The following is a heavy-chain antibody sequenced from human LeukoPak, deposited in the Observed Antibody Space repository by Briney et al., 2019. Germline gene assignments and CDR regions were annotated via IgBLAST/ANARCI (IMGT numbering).Heavy chain of an antibody. CDR3: ARQRVDLYSYYMDV. CDR1: GGSISSSSYY. CDR2: IYYSGST. D-gene: IGHD5-12*01. V-gene: IGHV4-39*01. Sequence: SETLSLTCTVSGGSISSSSYYWGWIRQPPGKGLEWIGSIYYSGSTYYNPSLKSRVTISVDTAKNQFSLKLSSVTAADTAVYYCARQRVDLYSYYMDVWGKGTTVTVSS. J-gene: IGHJ6*03.